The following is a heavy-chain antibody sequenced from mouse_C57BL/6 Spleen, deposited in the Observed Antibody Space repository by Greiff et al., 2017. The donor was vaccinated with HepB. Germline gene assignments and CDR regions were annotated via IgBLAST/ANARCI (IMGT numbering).Heavy chain of an antibody. Sequence: EVRLVESGGGLVKPGGSLKLSCAASGFTFSSYAMSWVRQTPEKRLEWVATISDGGSYTYYPDNVKGRFTISRDNAKNNLYLQMSHLKSEDTAMYYCARKLFAYWGQGTLVTVSA. CDR2: ISDGGSYT. J-gene: IGHJ3*01. CDR3: ARKLFAY. V-gene: IGHV5-4*03. CDR1: GFTFSSYA.